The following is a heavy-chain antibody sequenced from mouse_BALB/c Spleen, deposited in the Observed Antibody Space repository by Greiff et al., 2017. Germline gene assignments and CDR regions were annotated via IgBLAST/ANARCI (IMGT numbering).Heavy chain of an antibody. J-gene: IGHJ1*01. CDR2: ISSGGST. CDR3: ARRGYYGSSFNWYFDV. D-gene: IGHD1-1*01. Sequence: DVKLVESGGGLVKPGGSLKLSCAASGFTFSSYAMSWVRQTPEKRLEWVASISSGGSTYYPDSVKGRFTISRDNARNILYLQMSSLRSEDTAMYYCARRGYYGSSFNWYFDVWGAGTTVTVSS. CDR1: GFTFSSYA. V-gene: IGHV5-6-5*01.